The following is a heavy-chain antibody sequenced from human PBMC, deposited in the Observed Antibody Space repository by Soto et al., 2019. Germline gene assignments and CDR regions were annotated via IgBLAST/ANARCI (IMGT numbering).Heavy chain of an antibody. CDR2: IYYSGDT. Sequence: SETLSLTCAVSGDSITSYYWIWVRQPPGKGLEWLAYIYYSGDTNSNPALKSRVTISLDTSKNQFSLKLSSVTAADTAVYYCARVFWSGYYTGNNWFDPWGQGTLVTVSS. CDR1: GDSITSYY. J-gene: IGHJ5*02. D-gene: IGHD3-3*01. CDR3: ARVFWSGYYTGNNWFDP. V-gene: IGHV4-59*01.